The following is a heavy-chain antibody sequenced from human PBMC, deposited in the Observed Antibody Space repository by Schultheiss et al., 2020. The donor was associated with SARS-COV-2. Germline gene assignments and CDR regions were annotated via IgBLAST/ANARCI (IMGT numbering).Heavy chain of an antibody. CDR1: GGSFSGYY. CDR3: ARGRMYWRNWFDP. D-gene: IGHD2-8*02. V-gene: IGHV4-34*01. Sequence: SETLSLTCAVYGGSFSGYYWSWIRQPQGKGLERIGEINHSGSTNYNPSLKSRVTISVDTSKNQFSLKLSSVTAADTAVYYCARGRMYWRNWFDPWGQGTLVTVSS. J-gene: IGHJ5*02. CDR2: INHSGST.